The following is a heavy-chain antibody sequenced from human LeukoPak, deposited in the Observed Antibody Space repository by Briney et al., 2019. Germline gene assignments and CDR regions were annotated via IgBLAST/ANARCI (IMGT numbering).Heavy chain of an antibody. CDR3: AKSSGDY. CDR1: GFTFSSYA. Sequence: GGSLGLSCAASGFTFSSYAMHWVRQAPGKGLEYVSAISSNGGSTYYANSVKGRFTISRDNSKNTLYLQMGSLRAEDMAVYYCAKSSGDYWGQGTLVTVSS. J-gene: IGHJ4*02. D-gene: IGHD3-10*01. V-gene: IGHV3-64*01. CDR2: ISSNGGST.